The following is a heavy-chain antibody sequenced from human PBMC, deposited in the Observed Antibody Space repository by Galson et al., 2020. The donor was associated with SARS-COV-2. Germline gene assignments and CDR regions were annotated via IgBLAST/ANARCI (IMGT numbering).Heavy chain of an antibody. V-gene: IGHV3-30*04. J-gene: IGHJ5*02. CDR3: ARDGVPGGSGSYFNNWFDP. Sequence: GESLKISCAASGFTFSSYAMHWVRQAPGKGLEWVAVISYDGSNKYYADSVKGRFTISRDNSKNTLYLQMNSLRAEDTAVYYCARDGVPGGSGSYFNNWFDPWGQGTLVTVSS. D-gene: IGHD3-10*01. CDR1: GFTFSSYA. CDR2: ISYDGSNK.